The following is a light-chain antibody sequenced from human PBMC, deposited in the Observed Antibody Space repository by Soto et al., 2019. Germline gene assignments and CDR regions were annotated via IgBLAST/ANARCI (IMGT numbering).Light chain of an antibody. CDR2: RDN. V-gene: IGLV1-44*01. J-gene: IGLJ2*01. CDR1: SSNIGTNT. CDR3: AGWDDSLNGVV. Sequence: QSVLTQPPSASETPGQRVTISCSGSSSNIGTNTVNWYQQLPGTAPKLLIYRDNQRASGVPDRFSGSKSGTSTSLAISGLQSEDEADYYCAGWDDSLNGVVFGGGTKLTVL.